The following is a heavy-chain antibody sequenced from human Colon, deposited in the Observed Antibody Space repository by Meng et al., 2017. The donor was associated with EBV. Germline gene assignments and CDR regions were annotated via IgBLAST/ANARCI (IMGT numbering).Heavy chain of an antibody. D-gene: IGHD2-21*01. CDR2: IHHSGSA. CDR1: GGSMSSGNYY. Sequence: QAQPQESCRGLGAPSQTRWRTCTVPGGSMSSGNYYWSWIHQPPGKGPEWIGYIHHSGSAYDNPSLKSRVSISVDTSKSQFSLNLNSMTAADTAVYYCASFDHIPRRNYFDYWGQGTLVTVSS. CDR3: ASFDHIPRRNYFDY. V-gene: IGHV4-30-4*01. J-gene: IGHJ4*02.